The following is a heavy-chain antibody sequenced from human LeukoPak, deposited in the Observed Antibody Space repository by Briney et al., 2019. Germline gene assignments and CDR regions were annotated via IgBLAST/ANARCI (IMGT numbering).Heavy chain of an antibody. V-gene: IGHV1-69*13. CDR1: GYTFTSYA. J-gene: IGHJ4*02. Sequence: VASVKVSCKASGYTFTSYAMHWVRQAPGQRLEWMGGIIPIFGTANYAQKFQGRVTITADESTSTAYMELSSLRSEDTAVYYCARDSYYYDSSGQYWGQGTLVTVSS. D-gene: IGHD3-22*01. CDR3: ARDSYYYDSSGQY. CDR2: IIPIFGTA.